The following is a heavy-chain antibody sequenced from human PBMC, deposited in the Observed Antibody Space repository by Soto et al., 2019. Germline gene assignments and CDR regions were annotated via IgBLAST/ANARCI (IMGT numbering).Heavy chain of an antibody. Sequence: ASVKVSCKASGYTFTSYDINWVRQATGQGLEWMGWMNPNSGNTGYAQKFQGRVTMTRNTSISTAYMELSSLRSEDTAVYYCARGGAEMATIRDYYYYGMDVWGQGTTVTVSS. D-gene: IGHD5-12*01. V-gene: IGHV1-8*01. J-gene: IGHJ6*02. CDR3: ARGGAEMATIRDYYYYGMDV. CDR1: GYTFTSYD. CDR2: MNPNSGNT.